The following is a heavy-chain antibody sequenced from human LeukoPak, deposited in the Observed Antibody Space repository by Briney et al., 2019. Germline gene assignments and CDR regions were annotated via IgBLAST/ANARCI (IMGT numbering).Heavy chain of an antibody. D-gene: IGHD6-13*01. V-gene: IGHV4-59*08. CDR1: GGSISSYY. J-gene: IGHJ3*02. Sequence: SETLSLTCSVPGGSISSYYWSWIRQPPGPGLEWIGYIYYSRSTNYNPSLKSRVTISIDTSKIHFSLKVNSVTAADTAVYYCARHGANRQQLVMAFDIWGQVTMVTVSS. CDR2: IYYSRST. CDR3: ARHGANRQQLVMAFDI.